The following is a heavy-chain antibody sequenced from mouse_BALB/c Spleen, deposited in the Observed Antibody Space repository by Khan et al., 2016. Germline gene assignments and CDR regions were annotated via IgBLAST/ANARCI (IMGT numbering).Heavy chain of an antibody. J-gene: IGHJ2*01. V-gene: IGHV14-3*02. Sequence: VQLKESGAEVVKPGASVKLSCTASGFNIKDTYMHWVKQRPEQGLEWIGRIDPANGNTKYDPKFQGKATIKADTFSNTAYLQLSSLTSEDTAVSYCTRSRYGNPCDFWGQGTTLTVSS. CDR3: TRSRYGNPCDF. D-gene: IGHD2-1*01. CDR1: GFNIKDTY. CDR2: IDPANGNT.